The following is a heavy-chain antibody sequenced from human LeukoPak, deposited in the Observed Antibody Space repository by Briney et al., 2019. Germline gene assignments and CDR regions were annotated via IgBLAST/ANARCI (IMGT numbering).Heavy chain of an antibody. V-gene: IGHV3-23*01. CDR1: GFTFSSYA. Sequence: GGSLRLSCAASGFTFSSYAMSWVRQAPGKGLEWVSAISGSGGSTYYPDSVKGRFTISRDNSKNTLYLQMNSLRAEDTAVYYCAKDYSGYDLYYFDYWGQGTLVTVSS. CDR2: ISGSGGST. J-gene: IGHJ4*02. D-gene: IGHD5-12*01. CDR3: AKDYSGYDLYYFDY.